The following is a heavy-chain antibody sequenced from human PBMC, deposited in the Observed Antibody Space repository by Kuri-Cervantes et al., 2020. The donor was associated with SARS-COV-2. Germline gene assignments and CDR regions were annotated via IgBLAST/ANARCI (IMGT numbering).Heavy chain of an antibody. CDR3: ARDGVKDDYGFSSY. J-gene: IGHJ4*02. D-gene: IGHD4-17*01. CDR1: GFTFSSYS. Sequence: GESLKISCAASGFTFSSYSMNWVRQAPGKGLEWVSYISSSSSTIYYADSVKGRFTISRDNAKNSLYLQMNSLRDEDTAVYYCARDGVKDDYGFSSYWGQGTLVTGSS. CDR2: ISSSSSTI. V-gene: IGHV3-48*02.